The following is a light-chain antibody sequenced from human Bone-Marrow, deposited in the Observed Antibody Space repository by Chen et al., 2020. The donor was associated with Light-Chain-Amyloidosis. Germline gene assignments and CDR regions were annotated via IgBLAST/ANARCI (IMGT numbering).Light chain of an antibody. J-gene: IGLJ2*01. Sequence: SYEPTQPPPVSASPGQTARITCSGDDLPTKYAYWYQQKPGQAPVLVIHRDTERPSGISERFSGSSAGTTATLTIRGVQAEDEADYHCQSADSSGTYEVIFGGGTKLTVL. V-gene: IGLV3-25*03. CDR3: QSADSSGTYEVI. CDR1: DLPTKY. CDR2: RDT.